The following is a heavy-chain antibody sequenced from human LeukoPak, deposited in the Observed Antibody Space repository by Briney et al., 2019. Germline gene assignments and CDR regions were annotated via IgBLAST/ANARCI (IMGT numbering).Heavy chain of an antibody. CDR3: ARAPILNWFDP. CDR2: IYTSGST. CDR1: GGSISSGSYY. Sequence: KPSETLSLTCTVSGGSISSGSYYWRWIPQPAGKGLEWIGRIYTSGSTNYNPSLKSRVTISVDTSKNQFSLKLSSVTAADTAVYYCARAPILNWFDPWGQGTLVTVSS. V-gene: IGHV4-61*02. J-gene: IGHJ5*02.